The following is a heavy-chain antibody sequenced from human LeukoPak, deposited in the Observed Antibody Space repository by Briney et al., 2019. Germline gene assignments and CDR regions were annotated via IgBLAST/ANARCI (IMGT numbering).Heavy chain of an antibody. CDR3: ARLAYCGGDCYSASPDY. CDR2: IYPGDSDT. V-gene: IGHV5-51*01. Sequence: GESLKISFKGSGYRFSSYWIGWVRQMPGKGVEWMGIIYPGDSDTRYSPSFQGQVTISADKSISTAYLQWSSLKASATAMYYCARLAYCGGDCYSASPDYWGQGTLVTVSS. J-gene: IGHJ4*02. CDR1: GYRFSSYW. D-gene: IGHD2-21*02.